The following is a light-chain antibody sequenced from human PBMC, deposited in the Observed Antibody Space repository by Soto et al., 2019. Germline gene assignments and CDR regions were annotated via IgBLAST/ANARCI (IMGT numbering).Light chain of an antibody. J-gene: IGKJ1*01. CDR2: GAS. CDR3: QQYGNSPRT. V-gene: IGKV3-20*01. CDR1: QSVSSR. Sequence: DIVMTQSRGTLSLSPGERATLSCLASQSVSSRLAWYQQKPGQAPRLLISGASSRATGIPDRFSGSGSGTDFTLTISRLEPEDFAVYYCQQYGNSPRTFGQGTKVDI.